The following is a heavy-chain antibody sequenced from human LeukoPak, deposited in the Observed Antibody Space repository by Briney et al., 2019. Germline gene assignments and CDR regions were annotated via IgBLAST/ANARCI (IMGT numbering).Heavy chain of an antibody. D-gene: IGHD3-22*01. CDR2: IYYSGST. J-gene: IGHJ4*02. Sequence: SETLSLTCTVSGGSISSGGYYWSWIRQHSGKGLEWIGYIYYSGSTYYNPSLKSRVTISVDTSKNQFSLKLSSVTAADTAVYYCARAPFRDSSGYYYRLIFDYWGQGTLVTVSS. CDR1: GGSISSGGYY. V-gene: IGHV4-31*03. CDR3: ARAPFRDSSGYYYRLIFDY.